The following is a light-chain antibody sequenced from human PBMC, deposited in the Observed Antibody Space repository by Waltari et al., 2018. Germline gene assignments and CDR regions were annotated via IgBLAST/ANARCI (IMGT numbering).Light chain of an antibody. V-gene: IGLV1-44*01. Sequence: QSVLTQPPSASGTPGQTVSISCSGSSSNIGSKSVNWYQQVPGTAPKLLIYSNKQRPSGVPDRVSGSKSGTSASLAISGLQSEDEAYYYCATWDDSLNGLFGGGTKLTVL. CDR3: ATWDDSLNGL. CDR2: SNK. J-gene: IGLJ3*02. CDR1: SSNIGSKS.